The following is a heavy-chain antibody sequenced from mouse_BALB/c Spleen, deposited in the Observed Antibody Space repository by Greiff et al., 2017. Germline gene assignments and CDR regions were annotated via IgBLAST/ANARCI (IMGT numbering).Heavy chain of an antibody. J-gene: IGHJ4*01. CDR3: TRGGDRYDPYYAMDY. D-gene: IGHD2-14*01. CDR2: ISSGGSYT. Sequence: EVKLMESGGGLVKPGGSLKLSCAASGFTFSSYTMSWVRQTPEKRLEWVATISSGGSYTYYPDSVKGRFTISRDNAKNTLYLQMSSLKSEDTAMYSCTRGGDRYDPYYAMDYWGQGTSVTVSS. CDR1: GFTFSSYT. V-gene: IGHV5-6-4*01.